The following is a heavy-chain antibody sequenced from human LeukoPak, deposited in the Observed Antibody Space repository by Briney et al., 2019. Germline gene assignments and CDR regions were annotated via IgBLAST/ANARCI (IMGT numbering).Heavy chain of an antibody. J-gene: IGHJ4*02. D-gene: IGHD2-21*02. Sequence: GSLRLSCAASGFTFSSYAMSCIRQPPGKGLEWIGEINHSGSTNYNPSLKSRVTISVDTSKNQFSLKLSSVTAADTAVYYCARGPPYIVVVTAIGFFDSWGQGTLVTVSS. V-gene: IGHV4-34*01. CDR1: GFTFSSYA. CDR3: ARGPPYIVVVTAIGFFDS. CDR2: INHSGST.